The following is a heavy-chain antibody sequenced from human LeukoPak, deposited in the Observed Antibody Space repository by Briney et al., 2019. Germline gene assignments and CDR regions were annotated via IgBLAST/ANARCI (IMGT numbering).Heavy chain of an antibody. D-gene: IGHD5-18*01. J-gene: IGHJ4*02. CDR3: VSPRGFSYGYFDY. CDR1: VRSISSSSAY. CDR2: IYYSKNT. Sequence: PSETLSLTCTVSVRSISSSSAYWGWIRQPRGKGLEWIGSIYYSKNTYYNPSLKSRVTISADTSKNQFSPTLGSVSAIDTAVYYCVSPRGFSYGYFDYWGQGTLVTVSS. V-gene: IGHV4-39*01.